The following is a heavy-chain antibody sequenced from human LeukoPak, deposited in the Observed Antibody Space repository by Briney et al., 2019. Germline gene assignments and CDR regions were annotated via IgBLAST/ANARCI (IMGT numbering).Heavy chain of an antibody. Sequence: GGSLRLSCATSGFSVSSNWMSWVRQAPGKGLKWVANIKQDGSEKYYVDSVKGRFTISRDNAKNSLYLQMNSLRAEDTAVYYCARDCGGGSCYSDWGQGTLVTVSS. D-gene: IGHD2-15*01. CDR2: IKQDGSEK. V-gene: IGHV3-7*01. J-gene: IGHJ4*02. CDR3: ARDCGGGSCYSD. CDR1: GFSVSSNW.